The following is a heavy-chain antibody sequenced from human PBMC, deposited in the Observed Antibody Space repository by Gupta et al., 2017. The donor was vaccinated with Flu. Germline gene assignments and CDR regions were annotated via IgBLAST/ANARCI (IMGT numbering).Heavy chain of an antibody. V-gene: IGHV1-2*06. CDR1: Y. CDR2: INPNSGGT. Sequence: YMHWVRQAPGQGLEWMGRINPNSGGTNYAQKFQGRVTMTRDTSISTAYMEVSRLRSDDTAVYYCARAIYFGSGNYYKPFDCWGQGTLVTVSS. D-gene: IGHD3-10*01. CDR3: ARAIYFGSGNYYKPFDC. J-gene: IGHJ4*02.